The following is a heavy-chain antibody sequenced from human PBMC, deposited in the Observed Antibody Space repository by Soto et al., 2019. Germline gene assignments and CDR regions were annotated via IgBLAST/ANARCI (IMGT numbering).Heavy chain of an antibody. Sequence: GRSLRLSCAASGFAFSSYAMSWVRQAPGKGLEWVSAISGSGGSTYYADSVKCRFTISRDNSKNTLYLQMNSLRAEDTAVYYCAKGDDILTGYDYYYYMDVWGKGTTVTVSS. CDR1: GFAFSSYA. V-gene: IGHV3-23*01. CDR3: AKGDDILTGYDYYYYMDV. D-gene: IGHD3-9*01. J-gene: IGHJ6*03. CDR2: ISGSGGST.